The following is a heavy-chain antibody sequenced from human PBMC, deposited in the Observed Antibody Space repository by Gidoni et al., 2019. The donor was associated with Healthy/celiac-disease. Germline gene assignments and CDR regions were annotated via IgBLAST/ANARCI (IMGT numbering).Heavy chain of an antibody. CDR2: IFSTADK. CDR1: GVALSNARVG. V-gene: IGHV2-26*01. Sequence: QDTLKESGPLLVKPTETLTLTGAVSGVALSNARVGAGWVRQPPGKALEWLATIFSTADKSYRTSLMSRLTISKVTSKSPVVLTMTTMYPVATATYYCALVLAVAAFDYWGQGTLVTVSS. J-gene: IGHJ4*02. CDR3: ALVLAVAAFDY. D-gene: IGHD6-19*01.